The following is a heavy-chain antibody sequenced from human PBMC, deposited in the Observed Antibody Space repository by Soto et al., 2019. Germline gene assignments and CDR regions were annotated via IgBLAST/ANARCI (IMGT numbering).Heavy chain of an antibody. J-gene: IGHJ2*01. CDR2: IIPIFGTV. V-gene: IGHV1-69*12. CDR3: ARGNHRWLQLWYFDL. D-gene: IGHD5-12*01. CDR1: GGTFSSYA. Sequence: QVQLVQSGAEVKKPGSSVKVSCKASGGTFSSYAISWVRQAPGQGLEWMGGIIPIFGTVNYAQKFQGRVTITADASTSTAYMELSSLRSEDTAVYYCARGNHRWLQLWYFDLWGRGTLVTVSS.